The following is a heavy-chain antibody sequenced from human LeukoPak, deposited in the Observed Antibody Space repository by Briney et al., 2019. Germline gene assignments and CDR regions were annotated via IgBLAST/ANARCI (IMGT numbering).Heavy chain of an antibody. CDR2: IYYSGST. V-gene: IGHV4-39*07. CDR3: ARDARHITLVVAAPMGFDP. Sequence: KPSETLSLTCTVSGGSISSSSYYWGWIRQPPGKGLEWIGSIYYSGSTYYNPSLKSRVTISVDTSKNQFSLKLSSVTAADTAVYYCARDARHITLVVAAPMGFDPWGQGTLVTVSS. D-gene: IGHD2-21*01. J-gene: IGHJ5*02. CDR1: GGSISSSSYY.